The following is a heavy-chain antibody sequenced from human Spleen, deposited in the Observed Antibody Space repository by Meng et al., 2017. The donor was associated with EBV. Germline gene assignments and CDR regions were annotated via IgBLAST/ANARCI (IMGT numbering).Heavy chain of an antibody. J-gene: IGHJ4*02. CDR2: INTNTGYP. CDR3: ARDAIVFFDY. CDR1: GHTSPNYP. V-gene: IGHV7-4-1*02. D-gene: IGHD2/OR15-2a*01. Sequence: QVGLGQDGCELRKQRASVKGSCEASGHTSPNYPRNWLLQAPGHGLEWWGWINTNTGYPTYAQDFTGRIVISFDTSVSTAYLQISSLKAEDTAVYYCARDAIVFFDYWGQGTLVTVSS.